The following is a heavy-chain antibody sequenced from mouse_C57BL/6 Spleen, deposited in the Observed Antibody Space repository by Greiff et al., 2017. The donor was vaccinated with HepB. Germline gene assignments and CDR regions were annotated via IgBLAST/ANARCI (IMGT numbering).Heavy chain of an antibody. CDR3: ATGSSYVDYAMDY. Sequence: QVQLQQSGAELVRPGTSVKVSCKASGYAFTNYLIEWVKQRPGQGLEWIGVINPGSGGTNYNEKFKGKATLTADKSSSTAYMQLSSLTSEDSAVYFCATGSSYVDYAMDYWSRNLSHRLL. J-gene: IGHJ4*01. CDR2: INPGSGGT. CDR1: GYAFTNYL. D-gene: IGHD1-1*01. V-gene: IGHV1-54*01.